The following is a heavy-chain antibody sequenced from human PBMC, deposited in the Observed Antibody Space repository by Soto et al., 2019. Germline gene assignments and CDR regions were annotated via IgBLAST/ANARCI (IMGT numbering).Heavy chain of an antibody. V-gene: IGHV3-30*04. Sequence: QRQLVESGGGVVQHGRSLRLSCAASGFSFSHYAMHWVRQPPGKGLEWVALISYDGENQYFTDSVRGRFTISRDNSKTAVYLEMNDLRLDDTATYYCVSPHSESSNAFDLWGQGTLVTVSS. CDR1: GFSFSHYA. D-gene: IGHD3-10*01. J-gene: IGHJ5*02. CDR3: VSPHSESSNAFDL. CDR2: ISYDGENQ.